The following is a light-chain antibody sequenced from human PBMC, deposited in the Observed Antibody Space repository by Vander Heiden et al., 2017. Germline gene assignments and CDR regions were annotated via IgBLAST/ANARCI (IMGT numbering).Light chain of an antibody. Sequence: EIVLTQSPGTLSLSPGERATLSCRASQSVRSSYLAWYQQKPGQSPRLLIYGASSRATGIPDRFSGSGSGTDFTLTIRRLEPEDFAVYYCQQYGSSPMYSFGQGTKLEIK. CDR1: QSVRSSY. CDR3: QQYGSSPMYS. V-gene: IGKV3-20*01. CDR2: GAS. J-gene: IGKJ2*03.